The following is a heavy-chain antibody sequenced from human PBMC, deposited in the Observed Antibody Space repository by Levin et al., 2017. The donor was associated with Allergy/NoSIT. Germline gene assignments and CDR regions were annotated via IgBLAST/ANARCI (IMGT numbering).Heavy chain of an antibody. CDR3: ARREGFGDKWWIDP. D-gene: IGHD3-10*01. CDR1: GGSITSGNNH. J-gene: IGHJ5*02. V-gene: IGHV4-61*02. CDR2: IHTSGSI. Sequence: SETLSLTCTVSGGSITSGNNHWTWIRQPAGKGLEWIGRIHTSGSIVYNPSLKSRVTISLDTSKNQFSLKLSSVTAADTAVYYCARREGFGDKWWIDPWGQGTLVTVSS.